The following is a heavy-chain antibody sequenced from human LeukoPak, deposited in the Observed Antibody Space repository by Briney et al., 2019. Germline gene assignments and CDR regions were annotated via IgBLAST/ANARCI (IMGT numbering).Heavy chain of an antibody. J-gene: IGHJ4*02. D-gene: IGHD5-18*01. Sequence: GGSLRLSCAASGFTFSSYAMSWVRQAPGKGLEWVSVISGSGGSTYYADSVKGRFTISRDNSKNTLYLQMNSLRAEDTAVYYCARVTAMVFDYWGQGTLVTVSS. V-gene: IGHV3-23*01. CDR1: GFTFSSYA. CDR3: ARVTAMVFDY. CDR2: ISGSGGST.